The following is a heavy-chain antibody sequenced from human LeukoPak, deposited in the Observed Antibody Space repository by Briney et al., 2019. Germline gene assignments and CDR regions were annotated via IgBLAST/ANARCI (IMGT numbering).Heavy chain of an antibody. CDR3: ARSRGYSLDS. CDR1: GGSISSSSYY. CDR2: IYYSGST. Sequence: SETLSLTCTVSGGSISSSSYYWGWIRQPPGKGLEWIGSIYYSGSTYDNPSLKSRVTISVDTSKKQFSLKLRSVTAADTAVYYCARSRGYSLDSWGQGTLVTVSS. J-gene: IGHJ4*02. D-gene: IGHD3-22*01. V-gene: IGHV4-39*07.